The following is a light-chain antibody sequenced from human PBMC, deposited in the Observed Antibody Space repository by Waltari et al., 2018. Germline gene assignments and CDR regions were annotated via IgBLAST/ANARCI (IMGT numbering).Light chain of an antibody. CDR1: SSNIGSNA. V-gene: IGLV1-36*01. Sequence: QSVLTQPPSVSEAPRPRVTISCSGSSSNIGSNAVTCYQQRPGKAPNLLIYYDDLLPSGVSDRFSGSKSGTSASLAISGLQSEDEADYYCAAWDDSLSGWVFGGGTKLTVL. J-gene: IGLJ3*02. CDR2: YDD. CDR3: AAWDDSLSGWV.